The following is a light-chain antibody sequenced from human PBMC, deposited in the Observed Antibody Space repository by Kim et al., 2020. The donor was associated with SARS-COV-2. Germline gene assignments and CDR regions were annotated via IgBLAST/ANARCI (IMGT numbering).Light chain of an antibody. Sequence: DIAMTQSPDSLAVSLGERATINCKSSQSVLDRSNNQIYLAWYQQKPGQPPKLLISWASIRESGVPDRISVSGSGTDFTLTISSLQAEDVALYYCQQYYSSPFTFGQGTKLEI. V-gene: IGKV4-1*01. CDR3: QQYYSSPFT. J-gene: IGKJ2*01. CDR1: QSVLDRSNNQIY. CDR2: WAS.